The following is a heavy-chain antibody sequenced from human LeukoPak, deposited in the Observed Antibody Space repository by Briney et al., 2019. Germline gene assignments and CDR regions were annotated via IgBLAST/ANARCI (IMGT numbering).Heavy chain of an antibody. J-gene: IGHJ5*02. CDR3: ARERIAATGTGWFDP. Sequence: PGGSLRLSCAASGFTFSSYAIHWASQAPGKGLEWVAVISYDGNNKYYADSLKGRFTISRDNSKHTLYLQMNSLRAEDTAVYYCARERIAATGTGWFDPWGQGTLVTVST. V-gene: IGHV3-30*04. CDR2: ISYDGNNK. D-gene: IGHD6-13*01. CDR1: GFTFSSYA.